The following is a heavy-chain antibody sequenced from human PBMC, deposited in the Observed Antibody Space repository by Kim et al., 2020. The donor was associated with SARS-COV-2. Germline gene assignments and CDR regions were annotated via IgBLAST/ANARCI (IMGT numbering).Heavy chain of an antibody. D-gene: IGHD3-16*01. J-gene: IGHJ4*02. CDR1: GFTFTDFG. CDR3: VKDGHQRWGTWDN. Sequence: GGSLRLSCAASGFTFTDFGMHWVRRAPGKGLEWVAVMSHDGRTQYYADSVKGRFTISRDTSKNTLYLQMSSLKTEDTALYYCVKDGHQRWGTWDNWGQGT. CDR2: MSHDGRTQ. V-gene: IGHV3-30*18.